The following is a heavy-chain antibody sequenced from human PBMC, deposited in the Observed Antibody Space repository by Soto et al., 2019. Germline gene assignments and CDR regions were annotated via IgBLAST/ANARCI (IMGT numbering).Heavy chain of an antibody. J-gene: IGHJ4*02. CDR2: IIPIFGTA. V-gene: IGHV1-69*06. D-gene: IGHD6-19*01. CDR3: ARSHNSGWYGLFDY. Sequence: GASVKVSCKASGGTFSSYAINWVRQAPGQGLEWMGGIIPIFGTANYAQKFQGRVTITADKSTSTAYMELSSLRSEDTAVYYCARSHNSGWYGLFDYWGQGTLVTVSS. CDR1: GGTFSSYA.